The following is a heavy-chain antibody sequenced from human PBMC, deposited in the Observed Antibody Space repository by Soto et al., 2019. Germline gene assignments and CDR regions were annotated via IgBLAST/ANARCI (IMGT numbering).Heavy chain of an antibody. D-gene: IGHD2-2*01. CDR3: ARGAVVPAAMYNWFDP. V-gene: IGHV4-31*03. J-gene: IGHJ5*02. CDR1: GGSISSGGYY. Sequence: SETLSLTCTVSGGSISSGGYYWSWIRQHPGKGLEWIGYIYYSGSTYYNPSLKSRVTISVDTSKNQFSLKLSSVTAADTAVYYCARGAVVPAAMYNWFDPWGQGTLVTVSS. CDR2: IYYSGST.